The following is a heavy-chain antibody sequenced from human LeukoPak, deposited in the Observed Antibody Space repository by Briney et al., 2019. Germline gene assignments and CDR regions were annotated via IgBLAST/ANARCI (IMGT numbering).Heavy chain of an antibody. CDR2: ISSSSSYI. CDR1: GFTFSSYS. D-gene: IGHD3-3*01. V-gene: IGHV3-21*01. J-gene: IGHJ4*02. CDR3: ARDGNYDFWSGPIDY. Sequence: GGSLRLSCAASGFTFSSYSMNWVRQAPGKGLEWVSSISSSSSYIYYADSVKGRFTISRDNAKNSLYLQMNSLRAEDTAVYYRARDGNYDFWSGPIDYWGQGTLVTVSS.